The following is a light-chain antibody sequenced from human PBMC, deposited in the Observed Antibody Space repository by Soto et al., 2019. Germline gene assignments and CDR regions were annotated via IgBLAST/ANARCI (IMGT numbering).Light chain of an antibody. V-gene: IGLV2-14*01. CDR3: SSYTSSSTYV. Sequence: QSALTQPASVAGSPGQSMTISCTGTSSEVGGYNYVYWYQHHRGRAPKLMIYEVSKRPSGVSNRFSGSTSGNTASLPISGLQAEDEADYYCSSYTSSSTYVFGTGTKVTGL. CDR2: EVS. J-gene: IGLJ1*01. CDR1: SSEVGGYNY.